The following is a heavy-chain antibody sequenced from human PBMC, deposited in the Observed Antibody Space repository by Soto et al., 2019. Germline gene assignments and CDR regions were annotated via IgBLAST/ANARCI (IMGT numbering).Heavy chain of an antibody. J-gene: IGHJ4*02. Sequence: EVQLVESGGGLVQPGRSLRLSCAASGFTFDDYAMHWVRQAPGKGLVWVSGISWHSGNIAYANSVKGRFTISRNNAKNSLYLLLDSLRAEDTALYYCAKDTWSTTSCNAGYWGPGTLFTVSS. V-gene: IGHV3-9*01. CDR3: AKDTWSTTSCNAGY. CDR2: ISWHSGNI. CDR1: GFTFDDYA. D-gene: IGHD2-2*01.